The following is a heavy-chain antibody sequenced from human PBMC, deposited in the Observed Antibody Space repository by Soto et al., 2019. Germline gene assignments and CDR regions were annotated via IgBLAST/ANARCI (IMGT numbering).Heavy chain of an antibody. Sequence: GGSLRLSCAASGFTFSNAWMSWVRQAPGKGLEWVGRIKSKTDGGTTDYAAPVKGRFTISRDGSKNTLYLQMNSLKTEDTAVYYCTTEPDCSSTSCSVDYWGQGTLVTVSS. CDR1: GFTFSNAW. CDR3: TTEPDCSSTSCSVDY. D-gene: IGHD2-2*01. J-gene: IGHJ4*02. CDR2: IKSKTDGGTT. V-gene: IGHV3-15*01.